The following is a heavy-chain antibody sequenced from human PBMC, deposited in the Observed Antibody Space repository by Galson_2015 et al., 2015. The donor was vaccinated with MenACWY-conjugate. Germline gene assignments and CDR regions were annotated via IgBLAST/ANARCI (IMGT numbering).Heavy chain of an antibody. CDR3: AKSAEYSSGWYAIEY. CDR2: ISWDSGSI. J-gene: IGHJ4*02. D-gene: IGHD6-19*01. Sequence: SLRLSCAASGFTFSSYAMSWVRQAPGKGLEWVSGISWDSGSIDYADSVKGRFTISRDNAKNSLYLQISSLRAEDTAVYYCAKSAEYSSGWYAIEYWGQGALVTVSS. V-gene: IGHV3-9*01. CDR1: GFTFSSYA.